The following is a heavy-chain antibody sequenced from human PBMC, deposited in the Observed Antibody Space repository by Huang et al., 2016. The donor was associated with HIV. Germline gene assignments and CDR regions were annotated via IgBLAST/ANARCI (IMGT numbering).Heavy chain of an antibody. J-gene: IGHJ5*01. V-gene: IGHV1-46*03. CDR2: VNPSGGGT. D-gene: IGHD6-13*01. CDR3: AREGITPSGTEVSGFDF. Sequence: QVQLVQSGAEVKKPGASVTISCKAYGFSILIYYIHWVRQAPGQGLEWMGIVNPSGGGTDYAQKFKGRVTMTRDTSTRTLYMELSSLRSEDTAVYYCAREGITPSGTEVSGFDFWGQGTPVSVSS. CDR1: GFSILIYY.